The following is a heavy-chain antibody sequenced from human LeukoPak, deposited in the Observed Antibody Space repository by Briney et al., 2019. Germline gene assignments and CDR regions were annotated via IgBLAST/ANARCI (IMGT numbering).Heavy chain of an antibody. Sequence: SETLSLTCTVSGGSFSSGDYYWSWIRQPPGKGLEWIGYIYYSGSTYYNPSLKSRVTISVDTSKNQFSLKLSSVTAADTAVYYCARELSYYDSSGYYNRHWYFDLWGRGTLVTVSS. V-gene: IGHV4-30-4*02. D-gene: IGHD3-22*01. CDR3: ARELSYYDSSGYYNRHWYFDL. CDR1: GGSFSSGDYY. J-gene: IGHJ2*01. CDR2: IYYSGST.